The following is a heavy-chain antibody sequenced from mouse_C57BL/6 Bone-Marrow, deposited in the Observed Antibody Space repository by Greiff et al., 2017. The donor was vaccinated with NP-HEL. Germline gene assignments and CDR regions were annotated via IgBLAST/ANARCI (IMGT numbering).Heavy chain of an antibody. CDR1: GYTFTGYW. CDR3: ARRDYGRWYFDV. CDR2: ILPGSGST. D-gene: IGHD1-1*01. J-gene: IGHJ1*03. V-gene: IGHV1-9*01. Sequence: QVQLKESGAELMKPGASVKLSCKATGYTFTGYWIEWVKQRPGHGLEWIGEILPGSGSTTYNEKFKGKATFTADTSSNTAYMQLSSLTTEDSAIYYCARRDYGRWYFDVWGTGTTVTVSS.